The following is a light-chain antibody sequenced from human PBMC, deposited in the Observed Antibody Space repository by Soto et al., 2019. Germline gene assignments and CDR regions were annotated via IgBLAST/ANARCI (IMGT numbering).Light chain of an antibody. Sequence: DIVLTQTRLSSPVTLGQPASISCRSSQSLVHIDGNTYFNWLQQRPGQPPRLLIYKISNRFPGAQDRFSGSGAGTDFTLNISRVEAEDVGVYYCMQATQSYTFGQGTRLEIK. CDR3: MQATQSYT. CDR1: QSLVHIDGNTY. CDR2: KIS. J-gene: IGKJ2*01. V-gene: IGKV2-24*01.